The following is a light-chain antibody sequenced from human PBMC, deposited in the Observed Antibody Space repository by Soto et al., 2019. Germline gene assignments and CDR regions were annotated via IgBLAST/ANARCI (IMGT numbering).Light chain of an antibody. CDR3: QHYNSYSEA. CDR2: KAS. V-gene: IGKV1-5*03. Sequence: DIQMTQSPSTLSGSVGDRVTITCRASQTISSWLAWYQQKPGKAPKLLIYKASTLKSGVPSRFSGSGSGTEFTLTISRLQSDDFATYYCQHYNSYSEAFGQGTKMELK. CDR1: QTISSW. J-gene: IGKJ1*01.